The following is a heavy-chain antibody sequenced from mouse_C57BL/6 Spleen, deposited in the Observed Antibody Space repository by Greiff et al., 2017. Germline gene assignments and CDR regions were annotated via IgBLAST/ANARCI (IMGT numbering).Heavy chain of an antibody. CDR1: GYTFTSYC. Sequence: QVQLQQPGAELVKPGASVKMSCKASGYTFTSYCMHWVKQRPGEDLEWIGSIHPSDSDTNYNQKFKGKATLTVDKSSSTAYMQLSSLTSYDSAVYYCAITDYYGSSYYDYWGQGTTLTVAS. J-gene: IGHJ2*01. CDR3: AITDYYGSSYYDY. D-gene: IGHD1-1*01. V-gene: IGHV1-74*01. CDR2: IHPSDSDT.